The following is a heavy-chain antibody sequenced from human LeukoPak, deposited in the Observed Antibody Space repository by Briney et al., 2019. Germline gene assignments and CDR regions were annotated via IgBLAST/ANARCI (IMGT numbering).Heavy chain of an antibody. Sequence: GGSLRLSCTASTFAFANHEMTWVRQAPGKGLDWVSNIGADGHYTFYADSVKGRFTISRDNSKNTLSLQMNSLSREDTAIYYCVRRGGSDGWGAFDIWGQGTVVTVSS. V-gene: IGHV3-23*01. CDR1: TFAFANHE. CDR3: VRRGGSDGWGAFDI. J-gene: IGHJ3*02. CDR2: IGADGHYT. D-gene: IGHD5-24*01.